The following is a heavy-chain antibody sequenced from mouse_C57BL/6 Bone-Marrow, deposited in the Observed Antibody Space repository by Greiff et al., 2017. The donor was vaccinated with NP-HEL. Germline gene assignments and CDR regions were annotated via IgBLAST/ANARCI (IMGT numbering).Heavy chain of an antibody. J-gene: IGHJ3*01. CDR1: GFSFNTYA. Sequence: EVKLVESGGGLVQPKGSLKLSCAASGFSFNTYAMNWVRQAPGKGLEWVARIRSKSNNYATYYADSVKDRFTISRDDSESMLYLQMNNLKTEDTAMYYCVRLGDGPFAYWGQGTLVTVSA. V-gene: IGHV10-1*01. CDR2: IRSKSNNYAT. CDR3: VRLGDGPFAY. D-gene: IGHD2-3*01.